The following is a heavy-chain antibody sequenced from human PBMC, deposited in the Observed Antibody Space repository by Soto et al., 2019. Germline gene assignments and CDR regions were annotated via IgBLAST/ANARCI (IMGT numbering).Heavy chain of an antibody. V-gene: IGHV4-59*01. CDR2: IYYSGST. CDR1: GGSISSYY. Sequence: SETLSLTCTVSGGSISSYYWSWLRQPPGKGLEWIGYIYYSGSTNYNPSLKSRVTISVDTSKNQFSLKLSSVTAADTAVYYCARAAVAGALYYYYGMDVWGQGTTVTVSS. J-gene: IGHJ6*02. D-gene: IGHD6-19*01. CDR3: ARAAVAGALYYYYGMDV.